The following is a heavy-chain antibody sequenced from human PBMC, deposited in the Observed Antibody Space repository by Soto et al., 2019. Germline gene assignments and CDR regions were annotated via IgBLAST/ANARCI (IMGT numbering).Heavy chain of an antibody. D-gene: IGHD1-26*01. CDR3: ARDWGGATSNY. CDR1: GGTFSSYT. J-gene: IGHJ4*02. Sequence: QVQLVQSGAEVKKPGSSVKVSCKASGGTFSSYTISWVRQAPGQGLEWMGRIIPILGIANYAQKFQGRVTITADNSTSTAYRELSSLRSEDTAVYYCARDWGGATSNYWGQGTLVTVSS. V-gene: IGHV1-69*08. CDR2: IIPILGIA.